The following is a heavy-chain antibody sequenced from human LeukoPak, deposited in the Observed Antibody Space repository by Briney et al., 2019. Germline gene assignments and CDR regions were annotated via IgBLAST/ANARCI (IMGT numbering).Heavy chain of an antibody. J-gene: IGHJ3*02. CDR1: GYTFTSYD. Sequence: ASVKVPCKASGYTFTSYDINWVRQATGQGLEWMGWMNPNSGNTGYAQKFQGRVTMTRNTSISTAYMELSSLRSEDTAVYYCARWGLEYSSSSRAFDIWGQGTMVTVSS. CDR3: ARWGLEYSSSSRAFDI. CDR2: MNPNSGNT. D-gene: IGHD6-6*01. V-gene: IGHV1-8*01.